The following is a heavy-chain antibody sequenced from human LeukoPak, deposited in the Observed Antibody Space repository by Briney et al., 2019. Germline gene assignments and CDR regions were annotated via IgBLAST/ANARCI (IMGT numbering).Heavy chain of an antibody. CDR1: GFIVSSKY. V-gene: IGHV3-53*01. CDR3: ARVGSGYCSGGSCYAWYFDY. Sequence: GGSLRLSCAASGFIVSSKYMSWVRQAPGKGLEWVSLIYSGGRTYYADSVKGRFTISRDNSKNTLYLQMNSLRAEDTAVYYCARVGSGYCSGGSCYAWYFDYWGQGTLVTVSS. CDR2: IYSGGRT. J-gene: IGHJ4*02. D-gene: IGHD2-15*01.